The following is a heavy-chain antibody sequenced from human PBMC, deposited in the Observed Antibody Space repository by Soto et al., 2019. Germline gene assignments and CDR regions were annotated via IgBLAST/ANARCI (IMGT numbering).Heavy chain of an antibody. J-gene: IGHJ4*02. CDR2: IIPIFGTA. D-gene: IGHD3-22*01. CDR1: GGTFSSYA. V-gene: IGHV1-69*06. CDR3: ACYSGYYPYYFDY. Sequence: SVKVSCKASGGTFSSYAISWVRQAPGQGLEWMGGIIPIFGTANYAQKFQGRVTITADKSTSTAYMELSSLRSEDTAVYYCACYSGYYPYYFDYWRKRTLVTVSS.